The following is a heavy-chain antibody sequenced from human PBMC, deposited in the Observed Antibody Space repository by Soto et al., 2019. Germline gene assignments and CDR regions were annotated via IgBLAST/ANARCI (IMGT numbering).Heavy chain of an antibody. CDR2: ISGSGGST. V-gene: IGHV3-23*01. D-gene: IGHD6-19*01. J-gene: IGHJ4*02. Sequence: GGSLRLSCAASGFTFSSYAMSWVRQAPGKGLEWVSAISGSGGSTYYADSVKGRFTISRDNSKNTLYLQMNSLRAEDTAMYYCAKDFIGYSSGWSSFDYWGQGTLVTVSS. CDR3: AKDFIGYSSGWSSFDY. CDR1: GFTFSSYA.